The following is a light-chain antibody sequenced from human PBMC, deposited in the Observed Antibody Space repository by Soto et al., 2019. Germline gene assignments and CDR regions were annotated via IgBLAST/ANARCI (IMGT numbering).Light chain of an antibody. CDR2: GVS. V-gene: IGKV3D-20*01. J-gene: IGKJ1*01. CDR3: QQYGSSPWT. CDR1: QSVSSNY. Sequence: EIVLTQSPATVSLSPGERATLSCEASQSVSSNYLAWYQQKPGLAPRLLIYGVSRRATGIPDRISGSGSGTDFTLTISRLEPEDFAVYYCQQYGSSPWTFGQGTKVEIK.